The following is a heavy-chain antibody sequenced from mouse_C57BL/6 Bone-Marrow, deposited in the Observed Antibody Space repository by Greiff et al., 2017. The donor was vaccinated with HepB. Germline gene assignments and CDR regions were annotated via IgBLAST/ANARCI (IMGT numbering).Heavy chain of an antibody. V-gene: IGHV1-53*01. Sequence: QVQLQQPGTELVKPGASVKLSCKASGYTFTSYWMHWVKQRPGQGLEWIGNINPSNGGTKYNEKFKSKATLTVDKSSSTAYMQLSSLTSEDSAVYYCARDPLYYGSIYGYYAMDYWGQGTSVTVSS. J-gene: IGHJ4*01. CDR2: INPSNGGT. D-gene: IGHD1-1*01. CDR3: ARDPLYYGSIYGYYAMDY. CDR1: GYTFTSYW.